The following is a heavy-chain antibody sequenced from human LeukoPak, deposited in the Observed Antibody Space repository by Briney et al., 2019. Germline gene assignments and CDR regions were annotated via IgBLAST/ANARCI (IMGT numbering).Heavy chain of an antibody. Sequence: SETLSLTCAVPDDSFSSHDWTWIRQPPGKGLEWIGYISYIGSTNYNPSLKSRVTISIDTSRNQFSLRLSSVTAADTAVYYCARDLVTVTKGFDIWGQGTMVSVSS. J-gene: IGHJ3*02. V-gene: IGHV4-59*11. D-gene: IGHD4-17*01. CDR3: ARDLVTVTKGFDI. CDR1: DDSFSSHD. CDR2: ISYIGST.